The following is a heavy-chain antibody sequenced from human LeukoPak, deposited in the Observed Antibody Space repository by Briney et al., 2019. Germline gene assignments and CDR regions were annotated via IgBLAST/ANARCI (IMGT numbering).Heavy chain of an antibody. CDR1: GYTFTSYY. CDR2: INPSGGST. V-gene: IGHV1-46*01. Sequence: ASVKVSCKASGYTFTSYYMHWVRQAPGQGLEWMGIINPSGGSTSYAQKFQGRVTMTTDTSTSTAYMELRSLRSDDTAVYYCARDGDGYDFDYWGQGTLVTVSS. CDR3: ARDGDGYDFDY. D-gene: IGHD5-24*01. J-gene: IGHJ4*02.